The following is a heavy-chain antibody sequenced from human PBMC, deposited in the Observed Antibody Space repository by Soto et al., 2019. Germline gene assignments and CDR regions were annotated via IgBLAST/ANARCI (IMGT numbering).Heavy chain of an antibody. J-gene: IGHJ5*02. CDR1: GFTSSGHW. Sequence: EVQLVESGGGLVQPGGSLRLSCVASGFTSSGHWMHWVRQAPGKGLVWVSRIKGDGCSTTYADSVRGRFTISRDNAKNTLFLQMNGLRAEDTAVYYCTRADWFDPWGQGTLVTVSS. CDR2: IKGDGCST. V-gene: IGHV3-74*01. CDR3: TRADWFDP.